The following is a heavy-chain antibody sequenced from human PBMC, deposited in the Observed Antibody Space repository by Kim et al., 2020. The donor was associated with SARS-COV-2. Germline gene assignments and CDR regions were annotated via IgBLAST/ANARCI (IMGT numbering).Heavy chain of an antibody. Sequence: ADCVEGRFTISRDNSKSTLDVQMTSLRVEDTAVYYCAKDPRSDTDGYYFDYWGQGTLVSVSS. CDR3: AKDPRSDTDGYYFDY. J-gene: IGHJ4*02. D-gene: IGHD3-22*01. V-gene: IGHV3-30*02.